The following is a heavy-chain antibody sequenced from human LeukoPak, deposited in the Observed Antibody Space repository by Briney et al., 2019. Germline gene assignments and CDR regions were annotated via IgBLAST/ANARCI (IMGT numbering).Heavy chain of an antibody. CDR3: ARDFEYSSSSNSPGYYYYMDV. V-gene: IGHV1-2*02. J-gene: IGHJ6*03. CDR1: GYTFTGYY. Sequence: EASVKVSCKASGYTFTGYYMHWVRQAPGQGLEWMGWINPNSGGTNYAQKFQGRVTMTRDTSISTAYMELSRLRSDDTAVYYCARDFEYSSSSNSPGYYYYMDVWGKGTTVTVSS. CDR2: INPNSGGT. D-gene: IGHD6-6*01.